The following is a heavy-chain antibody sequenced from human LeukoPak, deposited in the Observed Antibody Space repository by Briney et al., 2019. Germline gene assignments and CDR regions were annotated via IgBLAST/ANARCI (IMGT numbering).Heavy chain of an antibody. CDR1: GFTFSSYS. CDR3: ARGSMIVVAEFDY. Sequence: PGGSLRLSCAASGFTFSSYSMNWVRQAPGKGLEWVSSISSSSSYIYYADSVKSRFTISRDNAKNSLYLQMNSLRAEDTAVYYCARGSMIVVAEFDYWGQGTLVTVSS. V-gene: IGHV3-21*01. D-gene: IGHD3-22*01. J-gene: IGHJ4*02. CDR2: ISSSSSYI.